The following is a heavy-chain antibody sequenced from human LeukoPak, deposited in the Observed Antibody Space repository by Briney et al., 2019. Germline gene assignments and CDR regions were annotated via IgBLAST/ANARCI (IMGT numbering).Heavy chain of an antibody. CDR3: GKEGGA. J-gene: IGHJ5*02. Sequence: GGSLRLSCAASGSTFSSFTMTWARQAPGKGLEWVSAIGGRGGSTYYADFLEGRFTIARDNSKDMVYLQMNSLKVEDTAIYYCGKEGGAWGQGTKVTVSS. CDR1: GSTFSSFT. V-gene: IGHV3-23*01. D-gene: IGHD3-16*01. CDR2: IGGRGGST.